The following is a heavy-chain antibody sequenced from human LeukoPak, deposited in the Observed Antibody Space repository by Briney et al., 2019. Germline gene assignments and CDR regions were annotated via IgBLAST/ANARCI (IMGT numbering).Heavy chain of an antibody. CDR1: GFTLSSYW. V-gene: IGHV3-74*01. J-gene: IGHJ4*02. CDR3: ARDFEAPSNC. CDR2: INPDGSRT. Sequence: QSGGSLRLSCAASGFTLSSYWIHWVRQAPGEGLVWVSRINPDGSRTDYADSVKGRFTIPRDNTKNTVDLQMNSLRAEDTAVYYCARDFEAPSNCWGQGTLVTVSS. D-gene: IGHD3-9*01.